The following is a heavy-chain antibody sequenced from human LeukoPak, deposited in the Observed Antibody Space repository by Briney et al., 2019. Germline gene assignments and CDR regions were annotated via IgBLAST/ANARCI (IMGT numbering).Heavy chain of an antibody. Sequence: SETLSLTCTVSGDSVSSGSHYWTWIRQPPGKGLEWIGYVYYGGSTTYDSSLKSRVTMSVDTSKNHFSLRLTSVAAADTATYYCARVSIPGSGAYVSWGQGTLVTVSS. CDR1: GDSVSSGSHY. D-gene: IGHD3-16*01. J-gene: IGHJ4*02. V-gene: IGHV4-61*03. CDR3: ARVSIPGSGAYVS. CDR2: VYYGGST.